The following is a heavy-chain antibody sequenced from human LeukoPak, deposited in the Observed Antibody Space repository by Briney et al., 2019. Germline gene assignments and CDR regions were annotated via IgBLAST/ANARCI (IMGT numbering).Heavy chain of an antibody. CDR1: GGSISSYY. CDR2: IYYSGST. CDR3: ARGDYDSSGYYYVVDY. J-gene: IGHJ4*02. Sequence: SETLSLTCTVSGGSISSYYWSWIRQPPGKGLEWIGYIYYSGSTNYNPSLKSRVTISVDTSKNQFSPKLSSVTAADTAVYYCARGDYDSSGYYYVVDYWGQGTLVTVSS. D-gene: IGHD3-22*01. V-gene: IGHV4-59*01.